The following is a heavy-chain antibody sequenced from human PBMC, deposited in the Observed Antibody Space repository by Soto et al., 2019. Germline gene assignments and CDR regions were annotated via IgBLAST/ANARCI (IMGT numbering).Heavy chain of an antibody. Sequence: PGGSLRLSCAASGFTFSSYAMSWVRQAPGKGLEWVPAISGSGGSTYYADSVKGRFTISRDNSKNTLYLQMNSLRAEDTAVYYCAKDASIAARPGFYYYYYMDVWGKGTTVTVSS. D-gene: IGHD6-6*01. V-gene: IGHV3-23*01. CDR1: GFTFSSYA. CDR3: AKDASIAARPGFYYYYYMDV. J-gene: IGHJ6*03. CDR2: ISGSGGST.